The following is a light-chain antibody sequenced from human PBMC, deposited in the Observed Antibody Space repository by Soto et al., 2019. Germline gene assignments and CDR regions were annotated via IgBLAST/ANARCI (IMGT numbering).Light chain of an antibody. CDR2: EVN. CDR1: SSDVGGYDY. Sequence: QSVLTQPASVCVSPGQSITMSCTGTSSDVGGYDYVSWYQLHPGKAPKLMVFEVNNRPSGVSYRFSGSKSGNTASLTISGLQAEDEADYFCSSYSISTAYLFGTGTKVTVL. CDR3: SSYSISTAYL. V-gene: IGLV2-14*01. J-gene: IGLJ1*01.